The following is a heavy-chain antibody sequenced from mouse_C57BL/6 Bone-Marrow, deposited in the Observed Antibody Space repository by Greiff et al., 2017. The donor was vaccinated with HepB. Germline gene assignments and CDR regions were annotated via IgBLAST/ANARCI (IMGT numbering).Heavy chain of an antibody. V-gene: IGHV1-64*01. CDR2: IHPNSGST. Sequence: QVQLQQPGAELVKPGASVKLSCKASGYTFTSYWMHWVKQRPGQGLEWIGMIHPNSGSTNYNEKFKSKATLTVDKSSSTAYMQLSSLTSEDSAVYYCARRFTTVVAKGEMDYWGQGTSVTVSS. CDR1: GYTFTSYW. J-gene: IGHJ4*01. D-gene: IGHD1-1*01. CDR3: ARRFTTVVAKGEMDY.